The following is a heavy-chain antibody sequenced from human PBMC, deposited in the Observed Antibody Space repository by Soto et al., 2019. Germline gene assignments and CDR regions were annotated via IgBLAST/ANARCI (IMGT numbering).Heavy chain of an antibody. CDR3: ANVIVGATKTFDY. V-gene: IGHV3-23*01. J-gene: IGHJ4*02. Sequence: EVQLLESGGGLVQPGGSLRLSCAASGFTFSSYAMSWVRQAPGKGLEWVSAISGSGGSTYYADSVKGRFTISRDNSKHTLYLQMNSLRAEDTAVYYCANVIVGATKTFDYWGQGTLVTVSS. D-gene: IGHD1-26*01. CDR1: GFTFSSYA. CDR2: ISGSGGST.